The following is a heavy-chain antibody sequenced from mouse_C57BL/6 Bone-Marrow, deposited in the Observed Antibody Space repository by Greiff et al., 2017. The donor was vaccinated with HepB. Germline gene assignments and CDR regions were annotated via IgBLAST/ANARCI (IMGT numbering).Heavy chain of an antibody. J-gene: IGHJ1*03. D-gene: IGHD4-1*01. CDR3: AAEGFLNWGYFDV. V-gene: IGHV1-64*01. CDR1: GYTFTSYW. CDR2: IHPNSGST. Sequence: QVQLQQPGAELVKPGASVKLSCKASGYTFTSYWMHWVKQRPGQGLEWIGMIHPNSGSTNYNEKFKSKATLTVDKSSSTAYMQLSSLASEDSAVYYCAAEGFLNWGYFDVWGTGTTVTVSS.